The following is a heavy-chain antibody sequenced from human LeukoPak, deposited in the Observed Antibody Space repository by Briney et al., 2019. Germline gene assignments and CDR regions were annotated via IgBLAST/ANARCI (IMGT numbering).Heavy chain of an antibody. D-gene: IGHD3-22*01. CDR2: MNPNSGNT. J-gene: IGHJ5*02. CDR1: GYTFTSYD. V-gene: IGHV1-8*01. CDR3: ARGGYYDSSGYPNWFDP. Sequence: ASVKVSCKASGYTFTSYDINWVRQATGQGLEWMGWMNPNSGNTGYAQKFQGRVPMTRNTSISTAYMELSSLRSEDTAVYYCARGGYYDSSGYPNWFDPWGQGTLVTVSS.